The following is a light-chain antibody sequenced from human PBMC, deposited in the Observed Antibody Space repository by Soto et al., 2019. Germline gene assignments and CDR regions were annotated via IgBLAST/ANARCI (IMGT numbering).Light chain of an antibody. CDR1: QGIGDY. CDR3: QQYNSAPRFT. V-gene: IGKV1-27*01. Sequence: DIQMTQSPSSLSASVGDGVTIACRASQGIGDYLAWYQQKPGKVPKLLIYAASTLQSGVPSRFSGSGSGTDFTLTISSLQPEDIATYYCQQYNSAPRFTFGPGTKVDIK. J-gene: IGKJ3*01. CDR2: AAS.